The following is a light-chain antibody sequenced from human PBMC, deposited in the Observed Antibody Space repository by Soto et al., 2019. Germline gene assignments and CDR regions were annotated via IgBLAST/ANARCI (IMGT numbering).Light chain of an antibody. J-gene: IGLJ1*01. CDR3: CSYAGSSVYV. CDR2: EVI. V-gene: IGLV2-23*02. CDR1: SSDVGTFNL. Sequence: QSALTQVASVSVSPGQSITISCTGTSSDVGTFNLVSWYQQHPGKAPRLMNEVIKRPSGVSNRFSGSKSGNTASLTISGLQAEDEADYYCCSYAGSSVYVFGTGTKVTVL.